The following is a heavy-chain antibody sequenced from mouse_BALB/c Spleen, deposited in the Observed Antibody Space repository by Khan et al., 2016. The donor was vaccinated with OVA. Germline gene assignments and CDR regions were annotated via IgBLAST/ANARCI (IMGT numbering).Heavy chain of an antibody. CDR2: IYPSDSYT. V-gene: IGHV1-69*02. J-gene: IGHJ4*01. CDR3: SREVRLHYYAMDY. Sequence: QVQLQQPGTELVRPGASMKLSCKASGYTFTKYWINWVKQRPGQGLEWIGNIYPSDSYTNYNQKFKDKATLTVDESSSTAYMQLSSPTSEDSAVYYCSREVRLHYYAMDYWGQGTSVTVSS. D-gene: IGHD2-14*01. CDR1: GYTFTKYW.